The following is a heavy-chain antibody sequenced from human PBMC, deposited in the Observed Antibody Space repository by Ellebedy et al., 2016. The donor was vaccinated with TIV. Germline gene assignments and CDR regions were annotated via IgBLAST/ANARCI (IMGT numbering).Heavy chain of an antibody. V-gene: IGHV3-21*01. D-gene: IGHD5-18*01. CDR2: VNSVSTSM. J-gene: IGHJ4*01. CDR3: ARDFDTAPMKTIFDY. Sequence: GESLKISCAVSGFPFSSYNMNWIRQAPGKGLEWVSAVNSVSTSMFYADSVKGRFTVSRDNAKNSLSLQMNNLRAEDTAVYYCARDFDTAPMKTIFDYWGHGTLVTVSS. CDR1: GFPFSSYN.